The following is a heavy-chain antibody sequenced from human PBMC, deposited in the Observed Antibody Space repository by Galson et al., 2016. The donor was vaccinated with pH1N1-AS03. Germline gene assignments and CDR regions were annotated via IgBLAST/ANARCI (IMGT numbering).Heavy chain of an antibody. CDR1: GGSISSGNNN. CDR2: IHYGGST. CDR3: AIYTSTAADY. D-gene: IGHD2/OR15-2a*01. J-gene: IGHJ4*02. V-gene: IGHV4-39*01. Sequence: LSLTCTVSGGSISSGNNNGGWIRQPPGKGLEWIGTIHYGGSTYYNPSLKSRVTISVDVSKNQFSLNLNSVTAADTSVYYCAIYTSTAADYWGRGTLVTVSS.